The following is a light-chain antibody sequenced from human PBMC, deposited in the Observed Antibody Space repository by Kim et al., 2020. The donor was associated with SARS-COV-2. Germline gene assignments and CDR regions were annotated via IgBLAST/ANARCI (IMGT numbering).Light chain of an antibody. V-gene: IGKV3D-11*01. CDR1: PGVSYF. J-gene: IGKJ4*01. Sequence: LSPGECATRSCRAIPGVSYFLGWYQHKPGQAPRLLIYDASNRATGIPARFSGSGSGTDFTLTISSLEPEDFAVYYCQQRSNWPLTFGGGTKVDIK. CDR3: QQRSNWPLT. CDR2: DAS.